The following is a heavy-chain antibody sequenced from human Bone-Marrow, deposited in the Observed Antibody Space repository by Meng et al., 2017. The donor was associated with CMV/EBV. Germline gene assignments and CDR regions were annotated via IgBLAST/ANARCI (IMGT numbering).Heavy chain of an antibody. CDR1: GFTFSSYT. V-gene: IGHV3-48*04. CDR2: ISSSSSTI. Sequence: GESLKISCAASGFTFSSYTMNWVRQAPGKGLEWVSYISSSSSTIYYADSVKGRFTISRDNAKNSLYLQMNSLRAEDTAVYYCARDWRIAAPREGFNYYGMDVWGQGTTVTVSS. D-gene: IGHD6-6*01. CDR3: ARDWRIAAPREGFNYYGMDV. J-gene: IGHJ6*02.